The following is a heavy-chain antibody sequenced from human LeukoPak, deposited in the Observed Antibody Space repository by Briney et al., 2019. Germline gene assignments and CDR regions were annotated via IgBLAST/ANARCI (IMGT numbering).Heavy chain of an antibody. J-gene: IGHJ4*02. Sequence: MTSETLSLTCTVSGGSISSYYWSWIRQPPGKGLEWIGYIYYSGSTNYNPSLKSRVTISVDTSKNQFSLKLSSVTAADTAVYYCARGRRRYYDSSGYYGPYYFDYWGQGTLVTVSS. V-gene: IGHV4-59*12. CDR1: GGSISSYY. CDR2: IYYSGST. D-gene: IGHD3-22*01. CDR3: ARGRRRYYDSSGYYGPYYFDY.